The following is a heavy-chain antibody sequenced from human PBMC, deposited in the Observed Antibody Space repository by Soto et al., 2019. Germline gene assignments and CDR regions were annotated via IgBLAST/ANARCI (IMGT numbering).Heavy chain of an antibody. D-gene: IGHD6-19*01. CDR2: ISSSSSYI. Sequence: EVQLVESGGGLVKPGGSLRLSCAASGFTFSSYSMNWVRQAPGKGLEWVSSISSSSSYIYYADSVKGRFTISRDNAKNSLYLQMNSLRAEDTAVYYCARDYSSGWPRRNYYCDYWGQGTLVTVSS. CDR3: ARDYSSGWPRRNYYCDY. V-gene: IGHV3-21*01. J-gene: IGHJ4*02. CDR1: GFTFSSYS.